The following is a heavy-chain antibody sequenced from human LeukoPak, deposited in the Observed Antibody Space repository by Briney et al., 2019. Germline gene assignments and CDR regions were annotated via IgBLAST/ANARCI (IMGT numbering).Heavy chain of an antibody. Sequence: SETLSLTCAVYGGSFSGYYWSWIRQPPGEGLEWIGEINHSGSTNYNPSLKSRVTISVDTSKNQFSLKLSSVTAADTAVYYCARTGAEVAAAGPFDYWGQGTLVTVSS. D-gene: IGHD6-13*01. CDR2: INHSGST. V-gene: IGHV4-34*01. J-gene: IGHJ4*02. CDR1: GGSFSGYY. CDR3: ARTGAEVAAAGPFDY.